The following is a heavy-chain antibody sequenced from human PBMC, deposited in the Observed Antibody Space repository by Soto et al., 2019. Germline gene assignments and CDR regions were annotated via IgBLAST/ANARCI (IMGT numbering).Heavy chain of an antibody. D-gene: IGHD2-2*01. J-gene: IGHJ4*02. CDR2: ISFSGTIT. CDR1: GFTFKNYA. CDR3: GRAMYLLVDQPLYFEY. Sequence: EVQLLESGGGLVRPGGSLRLSCAASGFTFKNYAMGWIRQAPGKGLEWISVISFSGTITLYADSAKGRFTISRDFSNNTLSLPMSSLRADDTAVYYCGRAMYLLVDQPLYFEYWGQGNLVTGSS. V-gene: IGHV3-23*01.